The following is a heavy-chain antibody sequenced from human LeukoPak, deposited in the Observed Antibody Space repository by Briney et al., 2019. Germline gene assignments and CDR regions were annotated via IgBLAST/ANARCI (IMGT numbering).Heavy chain of an antibody. V-gene: IGHV4-34*01. CDR1: GGSFSGYY. CDR2: INHSGST. CDR3: ASITYYYDSSGYYWFDP. D-gene: IGHD3-22*01. J-gene: IGHJ5*02. Sequence: SETLSLTCAVYGGSFSGYYWSWIRQPPGKGLEWIGDINHSGSTNYNPSLKSRVTISVDTSKNQFSLKLSSVTAADTAVYYCASITYYYDSSGYYWFDPWGQGTLVTVSS.